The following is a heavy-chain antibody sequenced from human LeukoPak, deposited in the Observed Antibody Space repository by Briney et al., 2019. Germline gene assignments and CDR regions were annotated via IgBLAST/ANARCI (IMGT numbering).Heavy chain of an antibody. J-gene: IGHJ4*02. Sequence: SETLSLTCTVSGYSISSGYYWGWIRQPPGKGLEWIGSIYHSGSTYYNPSLKSRVTISVDRSKNQFSLRLSSVTAADTAVYYCATHAHYDFWSAHIDYWGQGTLVTVSS. CDR1: GYSISSGYY. CDR2: IYHSGST. CDR3: ATHAHYDFWSAHIDY. D-gene: IGHD3-3*01. V-gene: IGHV4-38-2*02.